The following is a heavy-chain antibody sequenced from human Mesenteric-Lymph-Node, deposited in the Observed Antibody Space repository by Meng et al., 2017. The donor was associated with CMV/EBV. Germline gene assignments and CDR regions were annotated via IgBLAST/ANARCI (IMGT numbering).Heavy chain of an antibody. CDR3: AKVRGYCTSASCP. CDR1: GFIFSSYE. V-gene: IGHV3-48*03. J-gene: IGHJ5*02. Sequence: GESLKISCVASGFIFSSYEMSWVRQAPGKGLEWVAYISSSDGRTINYADSVKGRFTISRDNAKGSLYLQMNSLRVEDTATYYCAKVRGYCTSASCPWGQGTLVTVSS. D-gene: IGHD2-2*01. CDR2: ISSSDGRTI.